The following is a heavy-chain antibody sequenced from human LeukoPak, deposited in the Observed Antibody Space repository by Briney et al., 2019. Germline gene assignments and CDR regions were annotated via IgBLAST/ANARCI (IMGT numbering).Heavy chain of an antibody. D-gene: IGHD1-14*01. CDR3: ARAPEPQVFDY. CDR1: GGSISNYY. CDR2: IYYSGTT. J-gene: IGHJ4*02. Sequence: PSETLSLTCTVSGGSISNYYWSWIRQPPGKGLEWIGYIYYSGTTNYRPSLKSRVTISVDTSKNQFSLKLSSVTAADTAVYYCARAPEPQVFDYWGQGTLVTVSS. V-gene: IGHV4-59*01.